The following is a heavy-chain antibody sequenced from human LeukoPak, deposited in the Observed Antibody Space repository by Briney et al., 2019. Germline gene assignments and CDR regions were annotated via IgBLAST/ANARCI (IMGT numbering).Heavy chain of an antibody. Sequence: ASVKVSCKASGYTFTSYDVNWVRQATGQGLEWMGWMNPNSGNTGLAQKFQGRVTLTRDTSLSTAYMELSNLRSDDTAVYYCATAYGSGSYGYNWFDPWGQGTLVTVSS. CDR2: MNPNSGNT. J-gene: IGHJ5*02. V-gene: IGHV1-8*01. CDR3: ATAYGSGSYGYNWFDP. CDR1: GYTFTSYD. D-gene: IGHD3-10*01.